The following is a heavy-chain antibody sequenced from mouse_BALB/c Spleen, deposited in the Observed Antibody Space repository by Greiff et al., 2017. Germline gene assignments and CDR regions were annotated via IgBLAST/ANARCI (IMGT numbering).Heavy chain of an antibody. V-gene: IGHV2-2*02. Sequence: QVQLKESGPGLVQPSQSLSITCPVSGFSLTSYGVHWVRQSPGKGLEWLGVIWSGGSTDYNAAFISRLSISKDNSKSQVFFKMNSLQANDTAIYYCARKYGLYAMDYWGQGTSVTVSS. CDR2: IWSGGST. CDR1: GFSLTSYG. CDR3: ARKYGLYAMDY. D-gene: IGHD1-2*01. J-gene: IGHJ4*01.